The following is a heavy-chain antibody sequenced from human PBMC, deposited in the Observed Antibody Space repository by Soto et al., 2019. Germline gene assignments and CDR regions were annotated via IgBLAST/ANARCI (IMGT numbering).Heavy chain of an antibody. Sequence: PGESLKISCQAFEYSFRIYWISWVRQKPGGGLELMGRVDPNDSFATYSPSFEGHVSISVDKSTNIVYLQWRSLRASDTATYYCARHQSGSGNSNFDFWGQGTPVTVSS. V-gene: IGHV5-10-1*01. CDR2: VDPNDSFA. CDR3: ARHQSGSGNSNFDF. CDR1: EYSFRIYW. D-gene: IGHD3-10*01. J-gene: IGHJ4*02.